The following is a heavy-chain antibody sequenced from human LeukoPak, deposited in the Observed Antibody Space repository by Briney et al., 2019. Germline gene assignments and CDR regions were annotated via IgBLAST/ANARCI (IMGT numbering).Heavy chain of an antibody. D-gene: IGHD6-13*01. CDR1: GYSINSGYY. CDR2: IYHSGST. J-gene: IGHJ4*02. Sequence: SETLSLTCTVSGYSINSGYYWGWIRQPPGKGLEWIGSIYHSGSTYYNPSLKSRVTISVDTSKNQFSLNLNSVTAADTAVYYCAREDSYSSSWHQFDYWGQGTLVTVSS. V-gene: IGHV4-38-2*02. CDR3: AREDSYSSSWHQFDY.